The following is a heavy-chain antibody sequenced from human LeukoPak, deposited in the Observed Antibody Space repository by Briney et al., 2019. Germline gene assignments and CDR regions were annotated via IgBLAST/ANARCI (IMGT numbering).Heavy chain of an antibody. Sequence: PGGSLRLSCAASGFTFSSYDMHWVRQAPGKGLEWVAFIRYDGSSQYYADSVQGRFTISRDNAKNSLYLQMNSLRAEDTALYYCAKAYYYDSSGYSYDAFDIWGQGTMVTVSS. J-gene: IGHJ3*02. D-gene: IGHD3-22*01. CDR2: IRYDGSSQ. CDR1: GFTFSSYD. V-gene: IGHV3-30*02. CDR3: AKAYYYDSSGYSYDAFDI.